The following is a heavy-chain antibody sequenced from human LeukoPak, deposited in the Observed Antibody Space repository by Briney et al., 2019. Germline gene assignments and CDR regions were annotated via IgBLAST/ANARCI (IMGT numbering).Heavy chain of an antibody. V-gene: IGHV3-30*18. D-gene: IGHD6-13*01. J-gene: IGHJ4*02. CDR1: GFTFSSYG. Sequence: GGSLRLSCAASGFTFSSYGMHWLRQAPGKGLEWVAVISYDGSNKYYADSVKGRFTISRDNSKNTLYLQMKSLRAEDTAVYYCAKEGSRIAAAGTNYFDYWGQGTLVTVST. CDR2: ISYDGSNK. CDR3: AKEGSRIAAAGTNYFDY.